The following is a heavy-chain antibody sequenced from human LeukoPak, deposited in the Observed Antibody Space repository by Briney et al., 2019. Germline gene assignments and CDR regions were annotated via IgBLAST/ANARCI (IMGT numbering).Heavy chain of an antibody. J-gene: IGHJ6*03. V-gene: IGHV4-61*02. CDR2: IYTSGST. D-gene: IGHD1-14*01. Sequence: SETLSLTCTVSGGSISSGSYYWSWIRQPAGKGLEWIGRIYTSGSTNYNLSLKSRVTISVDTSKNQFSLKLSSVTAADTAVYYCARNPDQYYYYYYMDVWGKGTTVTVSS. CDR3: ARNPDQYYYYYYMDV. CDR1: GGSISSGSYY.